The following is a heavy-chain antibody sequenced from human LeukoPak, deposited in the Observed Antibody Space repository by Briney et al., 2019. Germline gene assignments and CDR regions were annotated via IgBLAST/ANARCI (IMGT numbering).Heavy chain of an antibody. CDR2: IYYSGST. V-gene: IGHV4-59*01. CDR3: ARAVYYDFRSGYYTWDVKGSYYYYYLDV. Sequence: SETLSLTCTVSGGSISSYYWSWIRQPPGKGLEWIGSIYYSGSTNYNPSLKSRVTISVDTSKNQFSLKLSSVTAADTAVYYCARAVYYDFRSGYYTWDVKGSYYYYYLDVWGKGTTVTVSS. CDR1: GGSISSYY. D-gene: IGHD3-3*01. J-gene: IGHJ6*03.